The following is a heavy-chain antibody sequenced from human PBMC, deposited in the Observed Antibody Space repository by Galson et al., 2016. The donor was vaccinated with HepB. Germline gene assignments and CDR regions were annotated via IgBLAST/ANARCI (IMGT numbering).Heavy chain of an antibody. J-gene: IGHJ4*02. Sequence: SLRLSCAASGFTFSNYNMHWVRQAPGKGLEWVAIIWYDGSIKYYEDSVKGRFTISRDNSKDILFLHMSSVRVEDTAVYYCARDFGVAGLVYWGRGTRVTVSS. V-gene: IGHV3-33*01. CDR1: GFTFSNYN. CDR3: ARDFGVAGLVY. D-gene: IGHD6-19*01. CDR2: IWYDGSIK.